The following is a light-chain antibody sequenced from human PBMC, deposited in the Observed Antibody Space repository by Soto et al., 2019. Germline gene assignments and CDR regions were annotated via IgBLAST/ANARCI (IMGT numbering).Light chain of an antibody. V-gene: IGKV3-11*01. J-gene: IGKJ1*01. CDR3: LQRTTLPGT. CDR1: QSVSSH. Sequence: EIVLTQSPGTLSLSPGERVTLSCRASQSVSSHFAWYQQKPGHAPRLLIYDASNSSTGIPARFSGSGSGTDFTLTISSLEPEDFAGYHCLQRTTLPGTCGEGSKVEIK. CDR2: DAS.